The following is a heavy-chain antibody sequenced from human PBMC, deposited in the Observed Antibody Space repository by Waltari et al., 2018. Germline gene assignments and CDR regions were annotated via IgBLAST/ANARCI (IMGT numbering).Heavy chain of an antibody. CDR1: GYTSPDYY. CDR3: ARGTVGPSNNWFDT. V-gene: IGHV1-69-2*01. J-gene: IGHJ5*02. CDR2: VDPELGDI. D-gene: IGHD1-26*01. Sequence: DVQLVQSGAAVKKPGATVKIPCTASGYTSPDYYLHWLQQTPTKGLEWVGRVDPELGDILYTENFQGRVTITADTSTDTVHMELSSLRSEETAVYFCARGTVGPSNNWFDTWGQGTLVTVSS.